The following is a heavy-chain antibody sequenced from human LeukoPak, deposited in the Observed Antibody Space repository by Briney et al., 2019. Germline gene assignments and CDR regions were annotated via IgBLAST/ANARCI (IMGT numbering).Heavy chain of an antibody. V-gene: IGHV4-34*01. CDR3: VRGRDYFGY. CDR1: GGSFSGYY. J-gene: IGHJ4*02. CDR2: INHSGST. Sequence: PSETLSLTCAVYGGSFSGYYWSWIRQPPGKGLEWIGEINHSGSTNYNPSLKSRVTISVDTSKNQFSLKLSSVTAADTAVYYCVRGRDYFGYWAQGTLVTVSS.